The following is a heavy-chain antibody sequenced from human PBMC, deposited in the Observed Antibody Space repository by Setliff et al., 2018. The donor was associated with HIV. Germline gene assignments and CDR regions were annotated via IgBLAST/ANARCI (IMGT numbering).Heavy chain of an antibody. Sequence: ASVKVSSKTSGYTFGSHGISWVRQAPGQGLEWMGWISAYNGNTNYAQKFRGRVTMTRDASTNTAYMEVRSLRPDDTAVYYCAREEGGLYGMDVWGQGTTVTVSS. CDR3: AREEGGLYGMDV. J-gene: IGHJ6*02. CDR2: ISAYNGNT. D-gene: IGHD3-16*01. V-gene: IGHV1-18*01. CDR1: GYTFGSHG.